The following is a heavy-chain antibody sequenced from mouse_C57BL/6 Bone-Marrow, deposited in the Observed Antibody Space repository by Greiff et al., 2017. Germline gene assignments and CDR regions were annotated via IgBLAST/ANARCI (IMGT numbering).Heavy chain of an antibody. CDR3: ARSGPLGRSFDY. J-gene: IGHJ2*01. D-gene: IGHD3-1*01. Sequence: QVQLQQSGAELVKPGASVKMSCKASGYTFTSYWITWVKQRTGQGLEWIGDIYPTSGRTNYNEKFKSKAILTVDTSSNTAYMQLSSLTSEDSAVFDWARSGPLGRSFDYWGQGTTLTVSS. CDR2: IYPTSGRT. CDR1: GYTFTSYW. V-gene: IGHV1-55*01.